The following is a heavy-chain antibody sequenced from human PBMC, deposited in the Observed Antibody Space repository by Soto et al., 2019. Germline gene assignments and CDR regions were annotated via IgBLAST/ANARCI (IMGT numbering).Heavy chain of an antibody. D-gene: IGHD1-26*01. CDR2: ITHTGDT. V-gene: IGHV4-34*01. J-gene: IGHJ4*02. CDR3: ARGGGSYSRGFDY. Sequence: QVQLQQWGAGLLKPSETLSLTCAVYGGSFSGYYWSWIRQSPGKGLEWMGEITHTGDTNYNPSLKSRVTISGDTSKNQFSLKVTSVTAADTAVYYCARGGGSYSRGFDYWGQGTLVTVSS. CDR1: GGSFSGYY.